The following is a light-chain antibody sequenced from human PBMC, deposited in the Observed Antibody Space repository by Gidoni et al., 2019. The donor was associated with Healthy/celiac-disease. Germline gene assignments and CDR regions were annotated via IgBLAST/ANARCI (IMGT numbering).Light chain of an antibody. J-gene: IGKJ4*01. CDR1: QSVGSN. CDR3: QQYNSWPT. CDR2: GAS. V-gene: IGKV3-15*01. Sequence: EIVMTQSPATLSVSPGERVTLSCRASQSVGSNLAWYQQKAGQAPRLLLYGASTRATGIPARFSGSVSGTEFTLTISSLQSEDFAVYYCQQYNSWPTFGGGTKVEIK.